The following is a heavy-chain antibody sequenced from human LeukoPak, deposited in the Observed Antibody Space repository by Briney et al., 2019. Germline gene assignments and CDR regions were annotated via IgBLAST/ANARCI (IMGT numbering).Heavy chain of an antibody. CDR3: AREGNWNYRGIEYYYYYMDV. Sequence: SVKVSCKASGGTFSSYAISWVRQAPGQGLEWMGGIIPIFGTANYAQKFQGRVTITTDESTSTACMELRSLRSDDTAVYYCAREGNWNYRGIEYYYYYMDVWGKGTTVTVSS. V-gene: IGHV1-69*05. CDR2: IIPIFGTA. CDR1: GGTFSSYA. D-gene: IGHD1-7*01. J-gene: IGHJ6*03.